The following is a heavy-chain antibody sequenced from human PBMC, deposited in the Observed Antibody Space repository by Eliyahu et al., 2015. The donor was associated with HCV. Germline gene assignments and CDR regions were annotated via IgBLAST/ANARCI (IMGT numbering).Heavy chain of an antibody. CDR1: GYRFTXXW. Sequence: DVQLVQSGAXVKKPGEXXKIXCKGSGYRFTXXWXGWVRQMPGKGLEWMGIIXPGDSDTTYSPSFQGQVTISADKSISTAYLQWSSLKASDTAMYYCARRLITFGGGYYFDYWGQGTLVTVSS. CDR2: IXPGDSDT. CDR3: ARRLITFGGGYYFDY. V-gene: IGHV5-51*01. D-gene: IGHD3-16*01. J-gene: IGHJ4*02.